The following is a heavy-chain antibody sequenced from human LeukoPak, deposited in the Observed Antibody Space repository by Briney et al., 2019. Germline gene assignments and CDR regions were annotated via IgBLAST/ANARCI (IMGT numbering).Heavy chain of an antibody. V-gene: IGHV3-21*01. D-gene: IGHD5-24*01. J-gene: IGHJ4*02. CDR1: GFTFSSYS. Sequence: PGGSLRLSCAASGFTFSSYSMNWVRQAPGKGLEWVSSISSSGSFISHADSVKGRFTISRGNAKNSLYMQMNSLRAEDTAVYYCARGLDGYKVDYWGQGTLVTVSS. CDR2: ISSSGSFI. CDR3: ARGLDGYKVDY.